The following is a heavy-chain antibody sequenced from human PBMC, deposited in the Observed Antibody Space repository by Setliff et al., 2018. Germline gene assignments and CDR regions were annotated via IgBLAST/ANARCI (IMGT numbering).Heavy chain of an antibody. D-gene: IGHD3-16*02. CDR2: IYYSGST. Sequence: PSETLSLTCTVSGGSISSGGYYWSWTRQHPGKGLEWIGYIYYSGSTYYNPSLKSRVTISVDTSKNQFSLKLSSVTAADPAVYYCARDNNPGYRGYWGRFDYWGQGTLVTVSS. V-gene: IGHV4-31*03. J-gene: IGHJ4*02. CDR3: ARDNNPGYRGYWGRFDY. CDR1: GGSISSGGYY.